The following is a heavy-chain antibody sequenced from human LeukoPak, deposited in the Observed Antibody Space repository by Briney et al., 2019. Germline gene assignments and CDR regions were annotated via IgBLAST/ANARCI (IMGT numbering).Heavy chain of an antibody. Sequence: GGSLRLSGAASGFTVSSNYMSWVRQAPGKGLEWVSVIYSGGSTYYADSVKGRFTISRDNSKNTLYLQMNSLRAEDTAVYYCARVVGATRPAGGYWGQGTLVTVSS. CDR3: ARVVGATRPAGGY. J-gene: IGHJ4*02. V-gene: IGHV3-66*01. CDR1: GFTVSSNY. CDR2: IYSGGST. D-gene: IGHD1-26*01.